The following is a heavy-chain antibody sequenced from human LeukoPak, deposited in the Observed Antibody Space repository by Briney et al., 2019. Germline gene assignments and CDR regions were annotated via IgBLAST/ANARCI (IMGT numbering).Heavy chain of an antibody. CDR2: ISYDGSNK. V-gene: IGHV3-30*04. Sequence: QSGGSLRLSCAASGFTFGSYAMHWVRQAPGKGLEWVAVISYDGSNKYYADSVKGRFTISRDKSKNMLYVQMNSLRAEDTAVYYCARARFGELGVPDFDYWGQGTLVTVSS. J-gene: IGHJ4*02. CDR3: ARARFGELGVPDFDY. CDR1: GFTFGSYA. D-gene: IGHD3-10*01.